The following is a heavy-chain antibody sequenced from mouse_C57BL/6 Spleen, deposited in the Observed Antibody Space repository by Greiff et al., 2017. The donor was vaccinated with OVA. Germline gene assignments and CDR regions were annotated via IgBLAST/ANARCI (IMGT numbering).Heavy chain of an antibody. CDR3: ARGDYGSDYGYAMDY. J-gene: IGHJ4*01. V-gene: IGHV1-80*01. CDR1: GYAFSSYW. D-gene: IGHD1-1*01. CDR2: IYPGDGDT. Sequence: VKLVESGAELVKPWASVKISCKASGYAFSSYWMNWVKQRPGKGLEWIGQIYPGDGDTNYNGKFKGKATLTADKSSSTAYMQLSSLTSEDSAVYFCARGDYGSDYGYAMDYWGQGTSVTVSS.